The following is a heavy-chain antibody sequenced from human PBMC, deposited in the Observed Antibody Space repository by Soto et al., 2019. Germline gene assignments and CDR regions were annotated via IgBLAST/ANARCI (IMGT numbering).Heavy chain of an antibody. V-gene: IGHV1-45*02. D-gene: IGHD2-21*02. CDR1: GYTFTYRY. CDR2: ITPFNGNT. J-gene: IGHJ3*02. CDR3: ASWDCGGDCYTDDAFDI. Sequence: GASVKVSCKASGYTFTYRYLHWVRQAPGQALEWMGWITPFNGNTNYAQKFQDRVTITRDRSMSTAYMELSSLRSEDTAMYYCASWDCGGDCYTDDAFDIWGQGTMVTVSS.